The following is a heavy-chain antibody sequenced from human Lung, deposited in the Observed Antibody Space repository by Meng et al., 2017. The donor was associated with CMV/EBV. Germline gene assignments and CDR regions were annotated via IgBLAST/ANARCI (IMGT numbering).Heavy chain of an antibody. D-gene: IGHD3-16*01. CDR2: VSVDGGNT. CDR1: GYSFRNYA. J-gene: IGHJ5*02. V-gene: IGHV3-30*18. CDR3: AKGRSSGIVIKPLAEYNWFDP. Sequence: GGSXRLXCSASGYSFRNYAMHWVRQAPDTGLEWVAFVSVDGGNTYYGDSVKGRFTISRDNSKDTLFLQMNSLTPTDTGVYYCAKGRSSGIVIKPLAEYNWFDPWXQGTXVTVSS.